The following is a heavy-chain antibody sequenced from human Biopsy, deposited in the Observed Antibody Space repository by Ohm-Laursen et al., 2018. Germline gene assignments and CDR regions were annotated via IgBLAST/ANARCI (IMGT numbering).Heavy chain of an antibody. D-gene: IGHD2-15*01. J-gene: IGHJ3*02. CDR2: ISWNSVGI. V-gene: IGHV3-9*01. Sequence: SLRLSCTAPGFIFDDYAMHWVRHAPGKGLEWVSGISWNSVGIGYADSVKGRFTISRDNAKNFLYLQMNNLRPEDTALYYCAKIHCSGGSCYPNAFDMWGHGTRVTVS. CDR1: GFIFDDYA. CDR3: AKIHCSGGSCYPNAFDM.